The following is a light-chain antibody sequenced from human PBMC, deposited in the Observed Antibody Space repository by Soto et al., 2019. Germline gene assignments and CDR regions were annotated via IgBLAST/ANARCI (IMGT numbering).Light chain of an antibody. V-gene: IGKV1-39*01. J-gene: IGKJ5*01. Sequence: DIQMTQSPPTLSASVGDSVTITCRASESISTYLNWYQQKPGKAPNLLISAPSGLRSGVPSRFSGSGFGTDFTLTISSLQPEDFATYYCQQSFRIPITFGQGTRLEIK. CDR1: ESISTY. CDR3: QQSFRIPIT. CDR2: APS.